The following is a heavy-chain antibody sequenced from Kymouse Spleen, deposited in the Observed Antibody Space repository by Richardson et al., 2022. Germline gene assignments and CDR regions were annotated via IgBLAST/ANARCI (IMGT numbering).Heavy chain of an antibody. V-gene: IGHV4-39*01. D-gene: IGHD3-10*01. CDR1: GGSISSSSYY. CDR3: ASDYYGSGSYYPDAFDI. J-gene: IGHJ3*02. Sequence: QLQLQESGPGLVKPSETLSLTCTVSGGSISSSSYYWGWIRQPPGKGLEWIGSIYYSGSTYYNPSLKSRVTISVDTSKNQFSLKLSSVTAADTAVYYCASDYYGSGSYYPDAFDIWGQGTMVTVSS. CDR2: IYYSGST.